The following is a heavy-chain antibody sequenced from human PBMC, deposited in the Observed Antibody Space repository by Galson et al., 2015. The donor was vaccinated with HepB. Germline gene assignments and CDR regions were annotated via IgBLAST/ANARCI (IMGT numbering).Heavy chain of an antibody. CDR2: INPNSGGT. CDR1: GYTFTGYY. V-gene: IGHV1-2*02. J-gene: IGHJ4*02. Sequence: SVKVSCKASGYTFTGYYMHWVRQAPGQGLEWMGWINPNSGGTNYAQKFQGRVTMTRDTSTSTAYMELSRLRSDDTAVYYCARAGDPLNYFDYWGQGTLVTVSS. CDR3: ARAGDPLNYFDY. D-gene: IGHD3-10*01.